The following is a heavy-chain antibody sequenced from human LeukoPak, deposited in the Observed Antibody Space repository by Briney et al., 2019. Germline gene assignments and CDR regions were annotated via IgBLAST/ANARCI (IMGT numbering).Heavy chain of an antibody. CDR3: ATDPAGFYYYGLDV. J-gene: IGHJ6*02. Sequence: ASVKVSCKASGYTFTSYDINWVRQATGQGLEWMGWMNPNSGNTGYAQKFQGRVTMTRNTSISTAYMELSSLRSEDTAVYYCATDPAGFYYYGLDVWGQGTTVTVSS. CDR2: MNPNSGNT. CDR1: GYTFTSYD. V-gene: IGHV1-8*01.